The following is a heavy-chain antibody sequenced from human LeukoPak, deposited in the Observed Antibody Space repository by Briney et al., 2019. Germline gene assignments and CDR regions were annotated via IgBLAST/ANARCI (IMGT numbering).Heavy chain of an antibody. Sequence: ASVKVSCKASGYTFTSYAMHWVRQAPGQRLEWMGWINAGNGNTKYSQKFQGRVAMTRDTSTSTVYMELSSLRSEDTAVYYCARDRGIAAAGNWFDPWGQGTLVTVSS. V-gene: IGHV1-3*01. CDR2: INAGNGNT. J-gene: IGHJ5*02. D-gene: IGHD6-13*01. CDR1: GYTFTSYA. CDR3: ARDRGIAAAGNWFDP.